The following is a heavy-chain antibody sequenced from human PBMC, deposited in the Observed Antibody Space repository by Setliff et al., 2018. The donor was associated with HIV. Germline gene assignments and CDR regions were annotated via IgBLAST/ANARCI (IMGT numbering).Heavy chain of an antibody. CDR3: ARYVLYPYDAFDL. V-gene: IGHV2-5*02. D-gene: IGHD2-2*02. CDR1: GFSLTTSGVG. J-gene: IGHJ3*01. Sequence: SGPTLVNPGESQGTCTFSGFSLTTSGVGVGWIRQSPGKALDWLGLIYWDDDKRYSPSLKSRLTITRDTSKNQVILTMTNVDPADTATYYCARYVLYPYDAFDLWGQGTMVTVSS. CDR2: IYWDDDK.